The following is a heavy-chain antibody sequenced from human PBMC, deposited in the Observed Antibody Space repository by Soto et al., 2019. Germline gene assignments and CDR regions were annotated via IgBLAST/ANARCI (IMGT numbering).Heavy chain of an antibody. CDR1: GYTFTSYY. CDR3: ARGGYFDWLLSPHTEVNHYGMDA. CDR2: INPSGGST. J-gene: IGHJ6*02. Sequence: ASVKVSCKASGYTFTSYYMHWVRQAPGQGLEWMGIINPSGGSTSYAQKFQGRVTMTRDTSTSTVYMELSSLRSEDTAVYYCARGGYFDWLLSPHTEVNHYGMDAWGQGTKVTVSS. D-gene: IGHD3-9*01. V-gene: IGHV1-46*01.